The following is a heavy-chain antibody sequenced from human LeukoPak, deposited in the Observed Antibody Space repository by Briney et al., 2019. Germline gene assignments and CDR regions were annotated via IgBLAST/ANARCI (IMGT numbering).Heavy chain of an antibody. Sequence: GASVKVSCKASGYTFTSYGIIWVRQAPGQGLEWMGWISAYNGNTNYAQKLQGRVTMTRNTSISTAYMELSSLRSEDTAVYYCARGLSAYYYDSSGYTYWGQGTLVTVSS. CDR1: GYTFTSYG. CDR2: ISAYNGNT. V-gene: IGHV1-18*01. J-gene: IGHJ4*02. CDR3: ARGLSAYYYDSSGYTY. D-gene: IGHD3-22*01.